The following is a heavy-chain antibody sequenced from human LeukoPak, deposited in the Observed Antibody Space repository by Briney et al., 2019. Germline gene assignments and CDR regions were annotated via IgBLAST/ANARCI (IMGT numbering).Heavy chain of an antibody. Sequence: SETLSLTCSVSGDSIDNKAFYWGWNRQTPGKGLEWIGTIFYSGNTYHNPSLKSRVTMSVDTSKNQFSLKLSSVTAADTAVYYCARGGATTLPFDYWGQGTLVTVSS. J-gene: IGHJ4*02. V-gene: IGHV4-39*07. CDR3: ARGGATTLPFDY. CDR1: GDSIDNKAFY. D-gene: IGHD1-26*01. CDR2: IFYSGNT.